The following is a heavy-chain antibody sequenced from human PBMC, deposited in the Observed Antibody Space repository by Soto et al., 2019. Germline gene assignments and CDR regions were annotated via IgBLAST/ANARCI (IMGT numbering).Heavy chain of an antibody. Sequence: PGGSLRLSCAASGFTFSSYWMHWVRQAPGKGLVWVSRINSDGSSTSYAGSVKGRFTISRDNAKNTLYLQMNSLRAEDTAVYYCARDRGFVVVPAAIENWFDPWGQGTLVTVSS. CDR2: INSDGSST. J-gene: IGHJ5*02. V-gene: IGHV3-74*01. CDR3: ARDRGFVVVPAAIENWFDP. D-gene: IGHD2-2*02. CDR1: GFTFSSYW.